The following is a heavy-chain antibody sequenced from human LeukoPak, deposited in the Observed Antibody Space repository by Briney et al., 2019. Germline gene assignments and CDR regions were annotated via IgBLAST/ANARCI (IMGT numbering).Heavy chain of an antibody. J-gene: IGHJ4*02. CDR1: GYTFTNYD. CDR3: ARSLRGWYKDY. CDR2: MNPNSGNT. D-gene: IGHD6-19*01. Sequence: ASVKVSCKASGYTFTNYDINWVRQATGQGLEWMAWMNPNSGNTAYAQKFQGRVSMTGDTSISTAYMELSSLRSEDTAVYYCARSLRGWYKDYWGQGTLVTVSS. V-gene: IGHV1-8*01.